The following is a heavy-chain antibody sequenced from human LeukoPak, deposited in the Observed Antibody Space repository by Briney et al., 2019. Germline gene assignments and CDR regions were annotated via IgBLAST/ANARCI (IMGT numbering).Heavy chain of an antibody. CDR3: ARAGGDFWSGYYRLHDY. CDR2: ISSSGSTI. J-gene: IGHJ4*02. V-gene: IGHV3-48*04. CDR1: GFTFDDYG. D-gene: IGHD3-3*01. Sequence: PGGSLRLSCAASGFTFDDYGMSWVRQAPGKGLEWVSYISSSGSTIYYADSVKGRFTISRDNAKNSLYLQMNSLRAEDTAVYYCARAGGDFWSGYYRLHDYWGQGTLVTVSS.